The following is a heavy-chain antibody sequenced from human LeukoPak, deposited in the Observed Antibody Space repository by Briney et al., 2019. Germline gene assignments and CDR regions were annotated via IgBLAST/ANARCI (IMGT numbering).Heavy chain of an antibody. CDR2: ISSSSSYI. J-gene: IGHJ3*02. D-gene: IGHD1-26*01. Sequence: GGSLRLSCAASGFTFSSYSMNWVRQAPGKGLEWVSSISSSSSYIYYADSVKGRFTISRDNAKNSLYLQMNSLRAEDTAVYYYARGVGIKAFDIWGQGTMVTVSS. CDR1: GFTFSSYS. CDR3: ARGVGIKAFDI. V-gene: IGHV3-21*01.